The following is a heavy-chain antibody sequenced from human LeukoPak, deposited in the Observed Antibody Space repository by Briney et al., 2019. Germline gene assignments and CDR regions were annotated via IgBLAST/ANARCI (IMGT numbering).Heavy chain of an antibody. CDR1: GFTVSSNY. Sequence: GGSLRLSCAASGFTVSSNYMSWVRQAPGKGLEWVSYISSSSSTIYYADSVKGRFTISRDNAKNSLYLQMNSLRDEDTAVYYCARDDDYVWGSYTYYFDYWGQGTLVTVSS. D-gene: IGHD3-16*01. CDR3: ARDDDYVWGSYTYYFDY. V-gene: IGHV3-48*02. CDR2: ISSSSSTI. J-gene: IGHJ4*02.